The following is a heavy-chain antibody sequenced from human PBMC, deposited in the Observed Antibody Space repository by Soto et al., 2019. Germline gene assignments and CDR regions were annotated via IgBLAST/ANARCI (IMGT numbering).Heavy chain of an antibody. V-gene: IGHV1-18*01. CDR2: ISAYNGNT. CDR1: GYTFTSYG. D-gene: IGHD3-3*01. J-gene: IGHJ5*02. CDR3: ARDPSITIFGVVTSGPDWFDP. Sequence: ASVKVSCKASGYTFTSYGISWVRQAPGQGLEWIGWISAYNGNTNYAQKLQGRVTMTTDTSTSTAYMELRSLRSDDTAVYYCARDPSITIFGVVTSGPDWFDPWGQGTLVTVSS.